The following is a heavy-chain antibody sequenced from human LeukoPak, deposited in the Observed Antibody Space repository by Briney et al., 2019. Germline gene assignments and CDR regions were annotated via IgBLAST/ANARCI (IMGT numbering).Heavy chain of an antibody. V-gene: IGHV4-34*01. CDR3: ARSPIYCSGGSCYGTGYYMDV. J-gene: IGHJ6*03. Sequence: PSETLSLTCAVYGGSFSGYYWSWIRQPPGKGLEWIGEINHSGSTNYNPSLKSRVTISVDTSKNQFSLKLSSVTAADTAVYYCARSPIYCSGGSCYGTGYYMDVWGKGTTVTVSS. CDR1: GGSFSGYY. CDR2: INHSGST. D-gene: IGHD2-15*01.